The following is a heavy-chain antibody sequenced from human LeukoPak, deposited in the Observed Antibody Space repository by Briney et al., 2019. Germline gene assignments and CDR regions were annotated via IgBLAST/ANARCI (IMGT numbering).Heavy chain of an antibody. V-gene: IGHV4-34*01. D-gene: IGHD3-10*01. CDR1: GGSFSGYY. CDR3: ARGVLGYYGSGSYYNIYWFDP. CDR2: INHSGST. J-gene: IGHJ5*02. Sequence: PSETLSLTCAVYGGSFSGYYWSWIRQPPGKGLEWIGEINHSGSTNYNPSLKSRVTISVDTSKNQFSLKLSSVTAADTAVYYCARGVLGYYGSGSYYNIYWFDPWGQGTLVTVSS.